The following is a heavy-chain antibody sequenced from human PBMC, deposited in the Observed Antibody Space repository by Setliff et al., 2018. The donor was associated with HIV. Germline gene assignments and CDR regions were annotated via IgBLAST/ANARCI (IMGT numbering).Heavy chain of an antibody. Sequence: AWVRQPPGKGLEWIGSVYHSGSTYYKPSLKSRLTISVDTSKNKSSLKLTSVTAADTAKYYCARSITMVRGSVMTGGAFDVWGQGAKVTVSS. J-gene: IGHJ3*01. CDR2: VYHSGST. D-gene: IGHD3-10*01. V-gene: IGHV4-38-2*01. CDR3: ARSITMVRGSVMTGGAFDV.